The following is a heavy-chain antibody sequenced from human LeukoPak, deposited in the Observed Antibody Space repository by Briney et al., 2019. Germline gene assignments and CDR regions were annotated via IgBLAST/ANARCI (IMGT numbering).Heavy chain of an antibody. CDR2: INPSGGST. Sequence: ASVKVSCKASGYTFTGYYMHWVRQAPGQGLEWMGIINPSGGSTSYAQKFQGRVTITADESTSTAYMELSSLRSEDTAVYYCARARIVGATLSYWGQGTLVTVSS. V-gene: IGHV1-46*01. CDR3: ARARIVGATLSY. CDR1: GYTFTGYY. J-gene: IGHJ4*02. D-gene: IGHD1-26*01.